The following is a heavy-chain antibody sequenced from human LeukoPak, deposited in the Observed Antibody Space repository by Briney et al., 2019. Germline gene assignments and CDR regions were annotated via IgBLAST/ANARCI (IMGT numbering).Heavy chain of an antibody. V-gene: IGHV3-7*01. D-gene: IGHD4-17*01. Sequence: GGSLRLSCAASGFTFSTYWMSWVRQAPGKGLEWVANIKQDGSEKYYVDSVKGRFAVSRDNAKNSVFLQINSLRAEDTAVYYCARDTSTVTNREFDYWGQGTLVTVSS. CDR1: GFTFSTYW. CDR3: ARDTSTVTNREFDY. J-gene: IGHJ4*02. CDR2: IKQDGSEK.